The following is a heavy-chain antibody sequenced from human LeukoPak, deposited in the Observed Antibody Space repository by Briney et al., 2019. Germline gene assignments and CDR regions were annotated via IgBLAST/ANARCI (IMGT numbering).Heavy chain of an antibody. V-gene: IGHV4-59*01. CDR1: GGSISSYY. J-gene: IGHJ4*02. Sequence: SETLSLTCTVSGGSISSYYWIWIRQPPGKGLEWIGYIYYSGSTNYNPSLKSRVTISVDTSKNQFSLKLSSVTAADTAVYYCARGGQLWLPRPFDYWGQGTLVTVSS. CDR3: ARGGQLWLPRPFDY. CDR2: IYYSGST. D-gene: IGHD5-18*01.